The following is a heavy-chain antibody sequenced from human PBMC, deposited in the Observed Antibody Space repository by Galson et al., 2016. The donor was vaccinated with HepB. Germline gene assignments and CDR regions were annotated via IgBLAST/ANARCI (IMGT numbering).Heavy chain of an antibody. CDR2: ISYHGSDK. CDR3: SQLPHTGYYDFWSGYYSGADNFDF. J-gene: IGHJ4*02. Sequence: SLRLSCAASGFAFSGSAMHWVRQAPGKGLEWVAAISYHGSDKYYADSVKGRVTISRDNSKNTVFPQMTSLRAEDTALYYCSQLPHTGYYDFWSGYYSGADNFDFWGQGTLVTVSS. CDR1: GFAFSGSA. V-gene: IGHV3-30*14. D-gene: IGHD3-3*01.